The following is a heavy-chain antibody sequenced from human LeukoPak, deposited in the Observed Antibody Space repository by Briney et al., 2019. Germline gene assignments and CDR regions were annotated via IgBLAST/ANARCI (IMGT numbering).Heavy chain of an antibody. V-gene: IGHV4-59*11. Sequence: SETLSLTCTVSGGSISSHYWSWIRQPPGKGLEWIGYIYYSGSTNYNPSLKSRVTISVDTSKNQFSLKLSSVTAADTAVYYCARVPAGYYYYYYMDVWGKGTTITVSS. CDR3: ARVPAGYYYYYYMDV. CDR2: IYYSGST. CDR1: GGSISSHY. J-gene: IGHJ6*03.